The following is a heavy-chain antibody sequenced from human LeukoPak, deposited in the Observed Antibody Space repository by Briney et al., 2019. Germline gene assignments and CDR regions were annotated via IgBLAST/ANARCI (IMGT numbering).Heavy chain of an antibody. Sequence: SETLSLTCTVTGGSISSGDYYWSWLPPPPGKGLEWIACICSGGMTFYSPSLKSRLTIDATTTRTHLYLTLISVTAADTSFYFSARHVDPPTAYFDSWGQGSLVTVSS. CDR2: ICSGGMT. J-gene: IGHJ4*02. CDR1: GGSISSGDYY. CDR3: ARHVDPPTAYFDS. V-gene: IGHV4-39*01.